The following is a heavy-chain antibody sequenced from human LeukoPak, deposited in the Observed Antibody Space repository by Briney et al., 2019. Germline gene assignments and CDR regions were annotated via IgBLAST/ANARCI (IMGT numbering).Heavy chain of an antibody. CDR1: GFTFSSYA. D-gene: IGHD3-10*01. CDR2: ISYDGSNK. Sequence: PGGSLRLSCAASGFTFSSYAMHWVRQAPGKGLEWVAVISYDGSNKYYADSVKGRFTISRGNSKNTLYLQMNSLRAEDTAVYYCARGATYYYGSGSSQFDYWGQGTLVTVSS. CDR3: ARGATYYYGSGSSQFDY. J-gene: IGHJ4*02. V-gene: IGHV3-30*04.